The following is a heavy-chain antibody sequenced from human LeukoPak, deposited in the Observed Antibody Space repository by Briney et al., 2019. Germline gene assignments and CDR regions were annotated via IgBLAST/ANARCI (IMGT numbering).Heavy chain of an antibody. D-gene: IGHD5-18*01. CDR3: ARDCGYSYGTWGYYYYYYGMDV. Sequence: GASVKVSCKASGGTFSSYAISWVRQAPGQGLEWMGWIIPILGIANYAQKFQGRVTITADKSTSTAYMELSSLRSEDTAVYYCARDCGYSYGTWGYYYYYYGMDVWGQGTTVTVSS. CDR1: GGTFSSYA. V-gene: IGHV1-69*04. CDR2: IIPILGIA. J-gene: IGHJ6*02.